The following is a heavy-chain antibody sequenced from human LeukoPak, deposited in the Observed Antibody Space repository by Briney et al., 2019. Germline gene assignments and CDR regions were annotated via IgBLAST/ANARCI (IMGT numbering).Heavy chain of an antibody. J-gene: IGHJ4*02. CDR2: IYYSGST. V-gene: IGHV4-61*05. CDR1: GVSISSSSYY. Sequence: SETLSLTCTVSGVSISSSSYYWGWIRQPPGKGLEWIGYIYYSGSTNYNPSLKSRVTISVDTSKNQFSLKLSSVTAADTAVYYCARARGAVDYDSSGYYSNWGQGTLVTVSS. D-gene: IGHD3-22*01. CDR3: ARARGAVDYDSSGYYSN.